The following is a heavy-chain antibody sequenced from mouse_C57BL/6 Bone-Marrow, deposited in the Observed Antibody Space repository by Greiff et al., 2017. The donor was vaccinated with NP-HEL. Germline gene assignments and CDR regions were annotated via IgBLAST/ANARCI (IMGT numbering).Heavy chain of an antibody. D-gene: IGHD2-2*01. V-gene: IGHV5-9-1*02. Sequence: EVKVVESGEGLVKPGGSLKLSCAASGFTFSSYAMSWVRQTPEKRLEWVAYISSGGDYIYYADTVKGRFTISRDNARNTLYLQMSSLKSEDTAMYYCTREVVTTCEFAYWGQGTLVTVSA. CDR2: ISSGGDYI. CDR1: GFTFSSYA. CDR3: TREVVTTCEFAY. J-gene: IGHJ3*01.